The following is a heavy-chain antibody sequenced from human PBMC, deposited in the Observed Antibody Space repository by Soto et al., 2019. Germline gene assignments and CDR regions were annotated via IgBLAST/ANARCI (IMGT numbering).Heavy chain of an antibody. Sequence: QGHLVQSGAEVKKPGTSVKVSCKASGYTFTRYGISWVRQAPGQGLEWMGWISVYNGDTNYAQNLQGRVTMTIDTTTSTAHMPVCSLTSDHTDVHYCAKKGQPPFYYYGLDVWGQGTMVTVSS. J-gene: IGHJ6*02. CDR1: GYTFTRYG. V-gene: IGHV1-18*01. CDR3: AKKGQPPFYYYGLDV. CDR2: ISVYNGDT.